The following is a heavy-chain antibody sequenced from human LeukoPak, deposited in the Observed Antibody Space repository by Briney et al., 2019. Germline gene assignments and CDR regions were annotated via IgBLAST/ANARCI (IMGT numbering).Heavy chain of an antibody. V-gene: IGHV3-15*01. Sequence: GGSLRLSCVGSGFTFSNYWMSWVRQAPGKGMEWVGRIQSRTDGGTTDYAAPVKGRFTISRDDSKNTLYLQMSSLNTEDTAVYYCNRALSYYGMDVWGQGTAVTVSS. CDR3: NRALSYYGMDV. CDR1: GFTFSNYW. D-gene: IGHD3-16*01. J-gene: IGHJ6*02. CDR2: IQSRTDGGTT.